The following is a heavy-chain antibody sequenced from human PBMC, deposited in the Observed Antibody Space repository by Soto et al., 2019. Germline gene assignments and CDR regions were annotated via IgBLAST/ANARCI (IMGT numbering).Heavy chain of an antibody. D-gene: IGHD2-15*01. V-gene: IGHV3-23*01. CDR2: ISGSGGST. J-gene: IGHJ4*02. CDR3: AKDLDRQTKPPLLPGY. CDR1: GFTFSSYA. Sequence: PGGSLRLSSAASGFTFSSYAMSWVRQAPGKGLEWVSAISGSGGSTHYADSVKGRFTISRDNSKNTLYLQMNSLRAEDTAVYYCAKDLDRQTKPPLLPGYWGQGTLVTVSS.